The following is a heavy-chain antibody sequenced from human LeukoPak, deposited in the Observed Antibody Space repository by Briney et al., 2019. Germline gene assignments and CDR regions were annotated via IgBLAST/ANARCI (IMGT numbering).Heavy chain of an antibody. CDR1: GDSISSYS. V-gene: IGHV4-4*07. CDR3: GGSRDGYIDY. J-gene: IGHJ4*02. Sequence: PSETLSLTCTVSGDSISSYSWRWVRQPAGKGLEWIGRIHTSGSTNYNPSLRSRVTISLATSKNQFSLKLSSVTAADTAVYYCGGSRDGYIDYWGQGTLVTVSS. CDR2: IHTSGST. D-gene: IGHD5-24*01.